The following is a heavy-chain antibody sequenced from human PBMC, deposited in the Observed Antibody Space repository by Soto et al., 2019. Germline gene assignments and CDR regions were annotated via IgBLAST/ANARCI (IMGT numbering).Heavy chain of an antibody. Sequence: EVQLLESGGGLVQPGGSLRLSCAASGFTFSSYAMSWVRQAPGKGLEWVSAISGSGGSTYYADSVKGRFTISRDNSKNTLYLQMNSLRAEDTAVYFCARPTVPTDYYYYYGMDVWDQGTTVTVSS. CDR3: ARPTVPTDYYYYYGMDV. J-gene: IGHJ6*02. CDR2: ISGSGGST. CDR1: GFTFSSYA. D-gene: IGHD4-17*01. V-gene: IGHV3-23*01.